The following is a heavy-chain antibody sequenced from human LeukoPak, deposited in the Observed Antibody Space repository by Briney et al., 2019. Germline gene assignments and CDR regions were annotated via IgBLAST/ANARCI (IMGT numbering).Heavy chain of an antibody. CDR3: ARWADIFNGMDV. CDR2: ISAYNGNT. J-gene: IGHJ6*02. CDR1: GGTFSSYA. V-gene: IGHV1-18*01. Sequence: ASVKVSCKASGGTFSSYAISWVRQAPGQGLEWMGWISAYNGNTNYAQKLQGRVTMTTDTSTSTAYMELRSLRSDDTAVYYCARWADIFNGMDVWGQGTTVTVSS. D-gene: IGHD3-9*01.